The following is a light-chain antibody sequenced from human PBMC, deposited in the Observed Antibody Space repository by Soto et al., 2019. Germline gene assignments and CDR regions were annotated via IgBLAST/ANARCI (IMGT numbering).Light chain of an antibody. CDR1: QSVSSN. CDR2: GAS. V-gene: IGKV3-15*01. Sequence: EIVMTQSPATLSVSPGERATLSCRASQSVSSNLAWYQQKPDKATRLLIYGASTRATGIPARFSGNGSGKEFTLTISILQSEDFAVYYCQQYNNWPSWTFGQGTKVDIK. J-gene: IGKJ1*01. CDR3: QQYNNWPSWT.